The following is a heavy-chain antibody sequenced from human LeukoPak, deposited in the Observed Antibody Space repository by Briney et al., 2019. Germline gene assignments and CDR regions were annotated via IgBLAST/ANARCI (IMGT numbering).Heavy chain of an antibody. CDR1: GGAFSSYA. D-gene: IGHD3-3*01. CDR3: ARPPLTIFGVVINDYYMDF. CDR2: IIPIFGTA. J-gene: IGHJ6*03. Sequence: SVKVSCKASGGAFSSYAISWVRQAPGQGLEWMGGIIPIFGTANYAQKFQGRVTITADESTSTAYVELSSLRSEDRAMLYYARPPLTIFGVVINDYYMDFWGQGTMVTVSS. V-gene: IGHV1-69*13.